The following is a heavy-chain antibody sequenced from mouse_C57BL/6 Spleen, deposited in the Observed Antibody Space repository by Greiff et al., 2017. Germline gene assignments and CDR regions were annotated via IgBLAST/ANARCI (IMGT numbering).Heavy chain of an antibody. V-gene: IGHV1-62-2*01. CDR3: ARNGDYYGSIYWFAY. D-gene: IGHD1-1*01. CDR1: GYTFTEYT. CDR2: FYPGSGST. J-gene: IGHJ3*01. Sequence: QVQLQQPGAELVKPGASVKLSCKASGYTFTEYTIHWVKQRSGQGLEWIGWFYPGSGSTTYNENFKDKATLTADKSSSTVYMEVSRLTSEDSAVYFCARNGDYYGSIYWFAYWGQGTLVTVSA.